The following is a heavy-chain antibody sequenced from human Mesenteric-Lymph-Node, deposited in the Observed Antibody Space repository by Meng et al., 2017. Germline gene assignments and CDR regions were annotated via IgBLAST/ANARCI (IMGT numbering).Heavy chain of an antibody. D-gene: IGHD1-26*01. J-gene: IGHJ3*02. Sequence: GESLKISCEASGFTFSTYAMNWVRQAPGKGLEWLSSISSTSDYIYYADSVKGRFTISRDNSKNSLFLQVNSLRAEDTALYYCARAYSGTYYAHAFDIWGQGTTVTVSS. CDR1: GFTFSTYA. V-gene: IGHV3-21*01. CDR3: ARAYSGTYYAHAFDI. CDR2: ISSTSDYI.